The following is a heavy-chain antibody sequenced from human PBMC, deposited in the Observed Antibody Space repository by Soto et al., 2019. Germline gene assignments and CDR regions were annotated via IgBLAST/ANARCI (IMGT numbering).Heavy chain of an antibody. CDR2: ISSSSSYI. D-gene: IGHD2-15*01. CDR3: ARESVVVAAVYFQH. V-gene: IGHV3-21*01. Sequence: EVQLVESGGGLVKPGGSLRLSCAASGFTFSSYSMNWVRQAPGKGLEWVSSISSSSSYIYYADSVKGRFTISRDNAKNSLYLQLNSLTAEDTAVYYCARESVVVAAVYFQHCVHGTLVTVSS. J-gene: IGHJ1*01. CDR1: GFTFSSYS.